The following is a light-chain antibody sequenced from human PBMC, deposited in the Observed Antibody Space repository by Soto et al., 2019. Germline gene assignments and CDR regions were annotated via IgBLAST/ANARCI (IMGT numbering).Light chain of an antibody. Sequence: QSVLTQSPSASASPGASVKLTCTLSSGHSDYAIAWHQQQPEKGPRYLMKVTSDGSHTKGDGIPDRFSGSSSGADRYLTISSLRSDDEAGYYCQAWGTGGVFGGGTKLTVL. J-gene: IGLJ3*02. CDR2: VTSDGSH. CDR3: QAWGTGGV. CDR1: SGHSDYA. V-gene: IGLV4-69*01.